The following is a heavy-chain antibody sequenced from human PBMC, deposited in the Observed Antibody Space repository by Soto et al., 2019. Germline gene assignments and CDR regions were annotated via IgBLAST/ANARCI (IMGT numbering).Heavy chain of an antibody. CDR1: GYSFTSYW. V-gene: IGHV5-51*01. CDR3: ARGESYSGYDFVGYYYYGMDV. Sequence: RGESLKISCKGSGYSFTSYWIGWVRQMPGKGLEWMGIIYPGDSDTRYSPSFQGQVTISADKSISTAYLQWSSLKASDTAMYYCARGESYSGYDFVGYYYYGMDVWGQGTTVTVSS. D-gene: IGHD5-12*01. CDR2: IYPGDSDT. J-gene: IGHJ6*02.